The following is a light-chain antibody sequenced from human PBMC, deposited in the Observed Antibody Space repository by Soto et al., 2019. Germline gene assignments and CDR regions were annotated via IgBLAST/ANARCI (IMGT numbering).Light chain of an antibody. CDR1: QSVPGNY. CDR2: GAS. CDR3: QHYGHALWA. J-gene: IGKJ1*01. V-gene: IGKV3-20*01. Sequence: EFVLTQSPGTLSLSPGERATLSCRASQSVPGNYLAWYQQKPGQSPRLLMSGASKRATGVPDRFSGSGSGTDFTFTISRLEPEDFAVYYCQHYGHALWAFGQGTKVDIK.